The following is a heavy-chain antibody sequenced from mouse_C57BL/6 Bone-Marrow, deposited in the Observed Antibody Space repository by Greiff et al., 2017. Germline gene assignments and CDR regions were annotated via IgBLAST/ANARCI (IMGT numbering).Heavy chain of an antibody. Sequence: QVQLQQSGAELARPGASVKLSCKASRYTFTSYGISWVKQRTGQGLEWIGEIYPRSGNTYYNEKFKGKATLTADKSSSTAYMELRSLTSEDSAVYFCAYGVDYWGQGTTLTVSS. CDR1: RYTFTSYG. J-gene: IGHJ2*01. V-gene: IGHV1-81*01. D-gene: IGHD1-1*02. CDR3: AYGVDY. CDR2: IYPRSGNT.